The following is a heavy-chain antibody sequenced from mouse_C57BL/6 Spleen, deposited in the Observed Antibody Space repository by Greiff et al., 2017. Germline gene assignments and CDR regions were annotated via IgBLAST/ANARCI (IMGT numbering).Heavy chain of an antibody. CDR2: ISSGSSTI. J-gene: IGHJ1*03. Sequence: EVMLVESGGGLVKPGGSLKLSCAASGFTFSDYGMHWVRQAPEKGLEWVAYISSGSSTIYYADTVKGRFTISRDNAKNTLFLQMTSLRSEDTAMYYCARPYYYGSSLDVWGTGTTVTVSS. CDR1: GFTFSDYG. D-gene: IGHD1-1*01. CDR3: ARPYYYGSSLDV. V-gene: IGHV5-17*01.